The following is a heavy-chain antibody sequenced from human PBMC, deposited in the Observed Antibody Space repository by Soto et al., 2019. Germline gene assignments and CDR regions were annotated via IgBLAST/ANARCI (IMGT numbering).Heavy chain of an antibody. CDR2: IYYSGST. CDR1: GGSISSGDYY. V-gene: IGHV4-30-4*01. D-gene: IGHD2-2*01. CDR3: ARGSLTSRYVDY. Sequence: LSLTCTVSGGSISSGDYYWSWIRQPPGKGLEWIGYIYYSGSTYYNPSLKSRVTISVDTSKNQFSLKLSSVTAADTAVYYCARGSLTSRYVDYWGQGTLVTVSS. J-gene: IGHJ4*02.